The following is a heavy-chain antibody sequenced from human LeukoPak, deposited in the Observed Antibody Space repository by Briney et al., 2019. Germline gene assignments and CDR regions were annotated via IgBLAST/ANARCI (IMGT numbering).Heavy chain of an antibody. J-gene: IGHJ4*02. V-gene: IGHV3-7*01. CDR3: ARGVYYYDSSGYYCFDY. Sequence: GGSLRLSCAASGFTFSSYWMSWVRQAPGKGLEWVANIKQDGSEKYYVDSVKGRFTISRDNAKNSLYLQMNSLRAEDTAVYYCARGVYYYDSSGYYCFDYWGQGTLVTVSS. CDR1: GFTFSSYW. D-gene: IGHD3-22*01. CDR2: IKQDGSEK.